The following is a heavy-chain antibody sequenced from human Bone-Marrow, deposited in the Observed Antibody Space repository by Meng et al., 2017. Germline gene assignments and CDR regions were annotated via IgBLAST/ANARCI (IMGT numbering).Heavy chain of an antibody. J-gene: IGHJ6*02. D-gene: IGHD1-14*01. CDR2: ISAYNGNT. CDR3: TLNRLEYYYGMDV. V-gene: IGHV1-18*01. Sequence: ASVKVSCKASGYTFTSYDINWVRQATGQGLEWMGWISAYNGNTNYAQKLQGRVTMTTDTSTSTAYMELRSLRSDDTAVYYCTLNRLEYYYGMDVWGQGTTVTVSS. CDR1: GYTFTSYD.